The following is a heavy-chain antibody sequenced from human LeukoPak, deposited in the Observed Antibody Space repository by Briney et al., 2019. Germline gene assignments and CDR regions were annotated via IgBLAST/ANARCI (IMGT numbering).Heavy chain of an antibody. CDR3: ARDPHLSNCGGDCYPEGYFDY. Sequence: GASVKVSCKASEYTFTGYYMHWVRQAPGQGLEWMGIINPSGGSTSYAQKFQGRVTMTRDTSTSTVYMELSSLRSEDTAVYYCARDPHLSNCGGDCYPEGYFDYWGQGTLVTVSS. D-gene: IGHD2-21*02. CDR2: INPSGGST. J-gene: IGHJ4*02. V-gene: IGHV1-46*01. CDR1: EYTFTGYY.